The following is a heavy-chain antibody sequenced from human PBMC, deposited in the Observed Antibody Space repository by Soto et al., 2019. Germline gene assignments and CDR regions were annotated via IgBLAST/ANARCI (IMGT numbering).Heavy chain of an antibody. CDR2: IWYDGSNK. CDR3: ARDQNIISSGWYPYYGMDV. V-gene: IGHV3-33*01. CDR1: GFTFSRYG. J-gene: IGHJ6*02. Sequence: PGGSLRLSCAASGFTFSRYGMHGVRQAPGKGLEWVAVIWYDGSNKYYADSVKGRFTISRDNSKNTLYLQMNSLRAEDTAVYYCARDQNIISSGWYPYYGMDVWGQGTTVTVSS. D-gene: IGHD6-19*01.